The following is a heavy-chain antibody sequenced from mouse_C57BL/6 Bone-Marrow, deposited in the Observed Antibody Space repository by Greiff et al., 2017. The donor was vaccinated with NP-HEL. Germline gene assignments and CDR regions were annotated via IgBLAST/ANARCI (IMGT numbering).Heavy chain of an antibody. CDR2: ISYDGSN. D-gene: IGHD2-10*01. Sequence: VQLKESGPGLVKPSQSLSLTCSVTGYSITSGYYWNWIRQFPGNKLEWMGYISYDGSNNYNPSLKNRISITRDTSKNQFFLKLNSVTTEDTATYYCARVLHEDYFDYWGQGTTLTVSS. CDR1: GYSITSGYY. V-gene: IGHV3-6*01. CDR3: ARVLHEDYFDY. J-gene: IGHJ2*01.